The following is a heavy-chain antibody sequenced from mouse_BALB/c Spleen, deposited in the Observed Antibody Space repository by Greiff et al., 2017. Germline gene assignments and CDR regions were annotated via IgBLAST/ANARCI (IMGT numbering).Heavy chain of an antibody. CDR3: ARYPSGYAMDY. CDR2: IYPGDGDT. CDR1: GYAFSSYW. Sequence: VQLQQSGAELVRPGSSVKISCKASGYAFSSYWMNWVKQRPGQGLEWIGQIYPGDGDTNYNGKFKGKATLTADKSSSTAYMQLSSLTSEDSAVYFCARYPSGYAMDYWGQGTSVTVSS. J-gene: IGHJ4*01. V-gene: IGHV1-80*01.